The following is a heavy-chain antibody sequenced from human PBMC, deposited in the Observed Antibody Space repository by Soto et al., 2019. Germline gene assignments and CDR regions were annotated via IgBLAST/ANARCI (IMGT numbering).Heavy chain of an antibody. J-gene: IGHJ5*02. Sequence: ASVKVSCKVSGYTLTELSMHWVRQAPGKGLEWMGGFDPEDGETIYAQKFQGRVTMTEDTSTDTAYMELSSLRSEDTAVYYCATDPSSGTGNWFDPWGQGTLVTVSS. D-gene: IGHD2-15*01. CDR2: FDPEDGET. V-gene: IGHV1-24*01. CDR1: GYTLTELS. CDR3: ATDPSSGTGNWFDP.